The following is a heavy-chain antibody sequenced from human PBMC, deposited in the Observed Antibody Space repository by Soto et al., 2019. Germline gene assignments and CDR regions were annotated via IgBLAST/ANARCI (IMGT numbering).Heavy chain of an antibody. J-gene: IGHJ5*02. D-gene: IGHD6-13*01. CDR1: GGSISSDDFY. Sequence: QVQLQESGPGLVKPSQTLSLTCTVSGGSISSDDFYWSWIRQHPGKGLEWIGYIYYSGNTYYNPSLKSRVTILVDTSKNQFSLKLSSVTAADTAVYYCARLSGSWQSWFDPSGHGTLVTVSS. V-gene: IGHV4-31*03. CDR3: ARLSGSWQSWFDP. CDR2: IYYSGNT.